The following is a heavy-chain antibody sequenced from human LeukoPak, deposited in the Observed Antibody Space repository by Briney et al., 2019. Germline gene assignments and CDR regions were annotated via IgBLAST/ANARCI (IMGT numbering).Heavy chain of an antibody. V-gene: IGHV3-74*01. CDR1: EFTFSSYW. D-gene: IGHD3-22*01. J-gene: IGHJ4*02. CDR3: ARANTYYYDSSGYSVDY. Sequence: GGSLRLSCAASEFTFSSYWMHWVRQAPGKGLVWVSRINSDGSSTSYADSVKGRFTFSRDNAKNTLSLQMNSLRAGDTAVYYCARANTYYYDSSGYSVDYWGQGTLVTVSS. CDR2: INSDGSST.